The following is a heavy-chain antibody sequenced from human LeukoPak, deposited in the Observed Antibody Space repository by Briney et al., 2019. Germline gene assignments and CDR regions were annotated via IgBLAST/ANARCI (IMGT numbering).Heavy chain of an antibody. CDR2: IYYSGKT. Sequence: SETLSLTCTVSGGSISSSSYYWGWIRQPPGKGLEWIGSIYYSGKTYYNPSLKSRVTISVDTFKNQFSLKMSSVTAADTAVYYCASFYGSGSYYPKPDYWGQGTLVTVSS. CDR3: ASFYGSGSYYPKPDY. D-gene: IGHD3-10*01. V-gene: IGHV4-39*01. CDR1: GGSISSSSYY. J-gene: IGHJ4*02.